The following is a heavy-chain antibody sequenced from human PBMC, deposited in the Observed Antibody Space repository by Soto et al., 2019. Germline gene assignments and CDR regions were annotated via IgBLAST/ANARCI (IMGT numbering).Heavy chain of an antibody. J-gene: IGHJ4*02. CDR3: TAKAPRIVVVPAAITGGSIGY. D-gene: IGHD2-2*02. CDR2: IKSKTDGGTT. CDR1: GFTFSNAW. Sequence: KTGGSLRLSCAASGFTFSNAWMSWVRQAPGKGLEWVGRIKSKTDGGTTDYAAPVKGRFTISRDDSKNTLYLQMNSLKTEDTAVYYCTAKAPRIVVVPAAITGGSIGYWGQGTLVTVSS. V-gene: IGHV3-15*01.